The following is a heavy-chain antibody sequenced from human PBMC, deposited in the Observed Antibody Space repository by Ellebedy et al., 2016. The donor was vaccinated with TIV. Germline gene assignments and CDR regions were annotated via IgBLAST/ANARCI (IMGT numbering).Heavy chain of an antibody. J-gene: IGHJ4*02. CDR2: IYSGGST. CDR1: GFTVSNNY. V-gene: IGHV3-66*01. Sequence: PGGSLRLSCAASGFTVSNNYMSWVRQAPGKGLEWVSVIYSGGSTYNADSVKGRFTISRDNAKNTLYLQMNSLRAEDTAVHYCARVHSSGWYGYFFDYWGQGTLVTVSS. CDR3: ARVHSSGWYGYFFDY. D-gene: IGHD6-19*01.